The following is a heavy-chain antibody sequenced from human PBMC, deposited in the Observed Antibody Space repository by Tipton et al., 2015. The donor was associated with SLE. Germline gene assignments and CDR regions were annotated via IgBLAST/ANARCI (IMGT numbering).Heavy chain of an antibody. CDR3: ARGTKGTLRGFDL. CDR1: GGSVTSSPYY. Sequence: TLSLTCTVSGGSVTSSPYYWSWIRQPPGKGLEWIGEINHSGSTNYNPSLKSRVTISVDTSKNQFSLKLSSVTAADTAVYYCARGTKGTLRGFDLWGRGTLVTVSS. CDR2: INHSGST. V-gene: IGHV4-39*07. J-gene: IGHJ2*01. D-gene: IGHD2-8*01.